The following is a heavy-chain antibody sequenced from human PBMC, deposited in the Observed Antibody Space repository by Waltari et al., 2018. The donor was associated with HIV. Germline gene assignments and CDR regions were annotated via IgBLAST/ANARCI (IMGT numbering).Heavy chain of an antibody. CDR3: AILSSSGYYRD. Sequence: EVQLVESGGGLVQPGGSLKLSCAASRFSLSDFDMNWVRQAPGRGLEWVSYSRRTSNAMYYADSVKGRFAISRDNAKNSLYLLMNSLRHDDSAVYYCAILSSSGYYRDWGQGTRVTVSS. V-gene: IGHV3-48*02. D-gene: IGHD5-12*01. CDR1: RFSLSDFD. CDR2: SRRTSNAM. J-gene: IGHJ4*02.